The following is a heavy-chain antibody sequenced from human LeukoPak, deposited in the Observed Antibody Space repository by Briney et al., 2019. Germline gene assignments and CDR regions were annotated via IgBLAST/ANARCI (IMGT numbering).Heavy chain of an antibody. D-gene: IGHD4-17*01. Sequence: SETLSLTCAVYGGSFSGYYWSWIRQPPGKGLEWIGEINHSGSTNYNPSLKSRVTISVDTSKNQFSLKLSSVTAADTAVYYCARGVYGDYVEDWGQGTLVTVSS. CDR1: GGSFSGYY. CDR2: INHSGST. J-gene: IGHJ4*02. CDR3: ARGVYGDYVED. V-gene: IGHV4-34*01.